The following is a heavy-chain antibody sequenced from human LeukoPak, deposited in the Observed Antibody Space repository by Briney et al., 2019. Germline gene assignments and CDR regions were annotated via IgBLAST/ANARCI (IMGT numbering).Heavy chain of an antibody. D-gene: IGHD4-17*01. V-gene: IGHV3-23*01. CDR2: ISGSGGST. CDR1: GFTFSSYA. Sequence: HPGGSLRLSCAASGFTFSSYAMSWVRQAPGKGLEWVSAISGSGGSTYYADSVKGRFTISRDNSKNTLYLQMKSLRAEDTAVYYCAKGPRMTTVTNYFDYWGQGTLVTVSS. J-gene: IGHJ4*02. CDR3: AKGPRMTTVTNYFDY.